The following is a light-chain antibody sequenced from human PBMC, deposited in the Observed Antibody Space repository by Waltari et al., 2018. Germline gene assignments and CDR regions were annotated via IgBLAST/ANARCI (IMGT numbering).Light chain of an antibody. CDR3: QQFYSLPVT. V-gene: IGKV4-1*01. CDR1: QSVLYSSNNKNY. CDR2: WAS. J-gene: IGKJ4*01. Sequence: DIVMTQSPDSLAVSLGERATINCKSSQSVLYSSNNKNYVAWYPQKPGQPPKLLVYWASTRESGVPGRFSGSGSGTDFSLTISSLQAEDVAVYYCQQFYSLPVTFGGGTNVEIK.